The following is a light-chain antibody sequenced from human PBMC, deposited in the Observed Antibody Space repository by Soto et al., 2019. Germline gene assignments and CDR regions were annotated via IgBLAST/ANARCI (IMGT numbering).Light chain of an antibody. CDR3: CSYAGSSTFHVV. CDR2: EGS. V-gene: IGLV2-23*03. Sequence: QSALTQPASVSGSPGQSITISCTGTSSDVGSYNLVSWYQQHPGKAPKLMIYEGSKRPSGVSNRFSGSKSGNTASLTISGLQAEDEADYHCCSYAGSSTFHVVFGGGTKLTVL. J-gene: IGLJ2*01. CDR1: SSDVGSYNL.